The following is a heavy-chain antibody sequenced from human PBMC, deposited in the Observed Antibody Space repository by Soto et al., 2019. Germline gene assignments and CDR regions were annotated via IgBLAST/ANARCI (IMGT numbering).Heavy chain of an antibody. CDR1: GFNFGSYA. V-gene: IGHV3-49*04. CDR3: TRSLAIDFDS. CDR2: IRRKAYGVTT. Sequence: PGGALRLSCSASGFNFGSYAMSWVRQPPGKGLEWVGFIRRKAYGVTTDYAASVKGRFTISRDDSKSIAYLQMNSLKIEDTAVYYCTRSLAIDFDSWGQGTLVTVSS. J-gene: IGHJ4*02.